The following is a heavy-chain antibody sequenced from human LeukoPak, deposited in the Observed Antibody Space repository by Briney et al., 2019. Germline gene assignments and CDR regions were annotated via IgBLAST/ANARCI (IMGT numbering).Heavy chain of an antibody. Sequence: PGGSLRLSCAASGFTFDDYAMHWVRHTPGKGLEWVSGISWNSGSIGYADSVKGQFTISRDNAKNSLYLQMNSLRAEDTAVYYCARYPSMEYYPIFDYWGQGTLVTVSS. CDR1: GFTFDDYA. D-gene: IGHD1-26*01. J-gene: IGHJ4*02. CDR2: ISWNSGSI. V-gene: IGHV3-9*01. CDR3: ARYPSMEYYPIFDY.